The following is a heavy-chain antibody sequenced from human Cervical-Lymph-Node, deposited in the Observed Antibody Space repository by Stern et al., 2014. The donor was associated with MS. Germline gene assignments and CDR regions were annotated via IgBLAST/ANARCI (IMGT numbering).Heavy chain of an antibody. V-gene: IGHV5-51*01. CDR1: GYSFTSYW. J-gene: IGHJ3*02. CDR3: ARQPATDDAFDI. CDR2: IYPGDSDT. Sequence: GYSFTSYWIGWVRQMPGQGLEWIGIIYPGDSDTRYSPSFQGQVTISADKSISTAYLQWSSLKASDTAMYYCARQPATDDAFDIWGQGTMVTVSS. D-gene: IGHD2-2*01.